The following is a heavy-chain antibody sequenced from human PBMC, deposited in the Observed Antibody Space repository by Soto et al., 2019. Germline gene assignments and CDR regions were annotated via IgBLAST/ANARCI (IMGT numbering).Heavy chain of an antibody. CDR1: GFTFSSYD. D-gene: IGHD6-13*01. Sequence: EVQLVESGGGLVQPGGSLRLSCAASGFTFSSYDMHWVRKATGKGLEWVSAIGTAGDTYYPGSVKGRFTISRENAKNSLYLQMNSLRAGDTAVYYCARARHSGSWDYWGQGTLVTVSS. CDR2: IGTAGDT. V-gene: IGHV3-13*04. J-gene: IGHJ4*02. CDR3: ARARHSGSWDY.